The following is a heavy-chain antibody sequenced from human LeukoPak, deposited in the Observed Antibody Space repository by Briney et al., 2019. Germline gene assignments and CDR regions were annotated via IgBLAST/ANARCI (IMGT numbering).Heavy chain of an antibody. Sequence: ASAKVPCKASGYTFTSYDINWVRQATGQGLEWMGWMNPNSGNTGYAQKFQGRVTMTRNTSISTAYMELSSLRSEDTAVYYCARILTRSTVTRFGYWGQGTLVTVSS. CDR1: GYTFTSYD. CDR2: MNPNSGNT. V-gene: IGHV1-8*01. D-gene: IGHD4-17*01. J-gene: IGHJ4*02. CDR3: ARILTRSTVTRFGY.